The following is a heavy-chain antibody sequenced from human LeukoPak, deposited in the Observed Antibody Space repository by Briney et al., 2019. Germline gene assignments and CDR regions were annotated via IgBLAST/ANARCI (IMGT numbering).Heavy chain of an antibody. D-gene: IGHD4-17*01. CDR3: AREDPQTTVPEGMDV. V-gene: IGHV4-59*01. CDR2: IYYSGTT. J-gene: IGHJ6*02. CDR1: GGSISHYY. Sequence: SETLSLTCTVSGGSISHYYWSWIRRSPGKGLEWIGYIYYSGTTNYNPSLKSRVTISVDTSRNQFSLQLRSVTAADTAVYYCAREDPQTTVPEGMDVWGQGTTVIVSS.